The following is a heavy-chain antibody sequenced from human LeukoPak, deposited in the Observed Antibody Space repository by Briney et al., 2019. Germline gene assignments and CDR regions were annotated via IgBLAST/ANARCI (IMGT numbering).Heavy chain of an antibody. V-gene: IGHV3-7*01. CDR3: ARLTTVTTHNWFDP. CDR1: GFTFSSYW. J-gene: IGHJ5*02. D-gene: IGHD4-17*01. CDR2: IKQDGSEK. Sequence: GGSLRLSXAASGFTFSSYWMSWVGQAPGKGLEWVANIKQDGSEKYYVDSVKGRFTISRDNAKNSLYLQMNSLRAEDTAVYYCARLTTVTTHNWFDPWGQGTLVTVSS.